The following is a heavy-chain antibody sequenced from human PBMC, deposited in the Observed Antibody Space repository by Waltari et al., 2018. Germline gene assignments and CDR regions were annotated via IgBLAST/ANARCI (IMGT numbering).Heavy chain of an antibody. CDR1: GYTFSDYY. Sequence: QVQLLQSGAEVKEPGASVKVSCKASGYTFSDYYIHWVRQAPGQGLEWMRRINPNSGGTNSAQKFQGRVTLTRDTSISTAYMELSRLTSDDPAVYYCARGYGSAWYAVGDCWGQGTLVTVSS. J-gene: IGHJ4*02. CDR3: ARGYGSAWYAVGDC. D-gene: IGHD6-19*01. V-gene: IGHV1-2*06. CDR2: INPNSGGT.